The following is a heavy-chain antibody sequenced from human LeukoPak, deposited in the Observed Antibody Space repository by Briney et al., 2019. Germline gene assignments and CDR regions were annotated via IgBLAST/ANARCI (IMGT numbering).Heavy chain of an antibody. CDR2: IYYSGST. J-gene: IGHJ5*02. V-gene: IGHV4-38-2*02. D-gene: IGHD2-15*01. CDR3: ARSLYYCSGGSCYSDWFDP. Sequence: SETLSLTCSVSGYSISSAYYWGWIRQPPGKGLEWIGSIYYSGSTYYNPSLKSRVTISVDTSKNQFSLKLSSVTAADTAVYYCARSLYYCSGGSCYSDWFDPWGQGTLVTVSS. CDR1: GYSISSAYY.